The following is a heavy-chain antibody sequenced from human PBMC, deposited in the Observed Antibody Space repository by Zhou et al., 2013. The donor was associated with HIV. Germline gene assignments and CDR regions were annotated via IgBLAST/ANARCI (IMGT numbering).Heavy chain of an antibody. CDR3: ARSGEAAEYYYYYMNV. J-gene: IGHJ6*03. Sequence: QVQLVQSGAEVKMPGSSVKVSCKASGDSLTKYAFSWVRQAPGQGLEWMGGIIPNSGTRNYARKFQGRFTVTADTSTTTVHMELRSLTSEDTGIYYCARSGEAAEYYYYYMNVWGKGTTVTISS. CDR2: IIPNSGTR. CDR1: GDSLTKYA. D-gene: IGHD6-13*01. V-gene: IGHV1-69*14.